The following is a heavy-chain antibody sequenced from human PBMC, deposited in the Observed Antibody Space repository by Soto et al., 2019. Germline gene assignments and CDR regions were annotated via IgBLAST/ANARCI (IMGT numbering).Heavy chain of an antibody. CDR1: GFTFSSYW. Sequence: GSLRLSCAASGFTFSSYWMSWVRQAPGKGLEWVANIKQDESEKYYVDSVKGRFTISRDNAKNSLYLQMNSLRAEDTAVYYWSRERLAEERGWYCFNYWGQGTLVTVSS. CDR3: SRERLAEERGWYCFNY. CDR2: IKQDESEK. V-gene: IGHV3-7*01. D-gene: IGHD6-19*01. J-gene: IGHJ4*02.